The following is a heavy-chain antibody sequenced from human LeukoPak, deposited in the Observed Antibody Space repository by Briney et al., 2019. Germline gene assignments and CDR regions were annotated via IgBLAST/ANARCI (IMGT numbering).Heavy chain of an antibody. D-gene: IGHD3-3*01. J-gene: IGHJ4*02. CDR3: ARGSRGTSDFWGGYSYYFDF. V-gene: IGHV1-8*01. Sequence: ASVKVPCKASGYTFTSYDINWVRQATGQGLEWMGWMNPNSGNTGYAQKFQGRVTMTRDTSISTAYVELSRLRSEDTAVYYCARGSRGTSDFWGGYSYYFDFWGQGTLVTVSS. CDR2: MNPNSGNT. CDR1: GYTFTSYD.